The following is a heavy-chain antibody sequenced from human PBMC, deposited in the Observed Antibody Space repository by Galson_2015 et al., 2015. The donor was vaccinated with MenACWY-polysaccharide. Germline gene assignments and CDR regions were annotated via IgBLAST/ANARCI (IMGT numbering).Heavy chain of an antibody. V-gene: IGHV3-33*01. CDR1: GSRFSNSG. D-gene: IGHD2-21*01. CDR3: YCGPDSAGWVDV. J-gene: IGHJ6*04. Sequence: SLRLSCAASGSRFSNSGMHWVRQAPGKGLEWVAVIQYDGSNKVYADSVKGRFTISRDNSKNTVFLEMNTLGVEDTAVYYCYCGPDSAGWVDVWGKGTTVTVSS. CDR2: IQYDGSNK.